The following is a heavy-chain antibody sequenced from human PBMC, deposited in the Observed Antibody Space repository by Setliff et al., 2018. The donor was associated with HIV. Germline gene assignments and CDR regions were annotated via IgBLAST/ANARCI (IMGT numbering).Heavy chain of an antibody. CDR1: GGSFGDQF. J-gene: IGHJ5*02. CDR2: IHHGGGT. D-gene: IGHD2-2*01. V-gene: IGHV4-34*01. CDR3: ARGGTSSNWFGP. Sequence: PSETLSLTCAVYGGSFGDQFWNWIRQSPGKGLEWIGEIHHGGGTKYNPSLKSRVTISLDTSKNQFSLKLTSVTAADTAVYYCARGGTSSNWFGPWGQGTLVTVSS.